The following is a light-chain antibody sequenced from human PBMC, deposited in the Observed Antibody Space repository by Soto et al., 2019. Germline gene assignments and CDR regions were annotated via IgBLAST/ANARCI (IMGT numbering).Light chain of an antibody. Sequence: QSVLTQPPSASGTPGQRVTISCSGSSSNIGTNTVIWYQQLPGAAPKLLIYSDNQRPSGVPDRFSGSKSGTSASLAISGLQSEDVADYYCAAWGVSLVVFGGGTKLTVL. V-gene: IGLV1-44*01. CDR1: SSNIGTNT. J-gene: IGLJ2*01. CDR3: AAWGVSLVV. CDR2: SDN.